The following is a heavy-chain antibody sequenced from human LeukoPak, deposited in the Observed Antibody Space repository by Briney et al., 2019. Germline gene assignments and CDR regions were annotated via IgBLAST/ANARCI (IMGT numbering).Heavy chain of an antibody. V-gene: IGHV3-23*01. J-gene: IGHJ6*04. CDR1: GFTFSSYA. CDR3: AELGITMIGGV. D-gene: IGHD3-10*02. Sequence: GGSLRLPCAASGFTFSSYAMSWVRQAPGKGLEWVSAISGSGGSTYYADSVKGRFTISRDNSTNTLYLQMNSLRAEDTAVYYCAELGITMIGGVWGKGTTVTISS. CDR2: ISGSGGST.